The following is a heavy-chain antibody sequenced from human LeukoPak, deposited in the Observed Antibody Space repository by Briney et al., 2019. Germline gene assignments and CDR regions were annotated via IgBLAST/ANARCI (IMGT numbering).Heavy chain of an antibody. CDR3: AKGSYYDSSGSFYFDY. Sequence: GGSLRLSCAASGFTFSSYAMSWVRQAPGKGLEWVSGISGSGDNTYYADSVKGRFTISRDNSRNTLYVQVNSLGTEDTATYYCAKGSYYDSSGSFYFDYWGQGTLVTVSS. V-gene: IGHV3-23*01. D-gene: IGHD3-22*01. CDR1: GFTFSSYA. CDR2: ISGSGDNT. J-gene: IGHJ4*02.